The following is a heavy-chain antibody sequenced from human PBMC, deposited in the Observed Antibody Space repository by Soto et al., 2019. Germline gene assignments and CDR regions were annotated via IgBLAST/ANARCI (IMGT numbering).Heavy chain of an antibody. CDR1: GFTFSSYW. CDR2: INSDGSST. Sequence: PGGSLRLSCAASGFTFSSYWMHWVRQAPGKGLVWVSRINSDGSSTSYADSVKGRFTISRDNAKNTLYLQMNSLRAEDTAVYYCARACNYGDYVSGMDVWGQGTTVTVSS. D-gene: IGHD4-17*01. CDR3: ARACNYGDYVSGMDV. J-gene: IGHJ6*02. V-gene: IGHV3-74*01.